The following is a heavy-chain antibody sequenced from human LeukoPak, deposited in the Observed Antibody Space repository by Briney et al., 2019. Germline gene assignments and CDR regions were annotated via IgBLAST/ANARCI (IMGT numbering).Heavy chain of an antibody. D-gene: IGHD3-22*01. CDR3: ARHADSSGYYFFDF. J-gene: IGHJ4*02. Sequence: SETLSLTCSVSGGSISSYYWSWIRQPPGKGLEWIGYIYYSGSTNYNPSLKSRVTISVDTSENQLSLKLRSVTAADTAVYYCARHADSSGYYFFDFWGQGTLVTVSS. V-gene: IGHV4-59*01. CDR2: IYYSGST. CDR1: GGSISSYY.